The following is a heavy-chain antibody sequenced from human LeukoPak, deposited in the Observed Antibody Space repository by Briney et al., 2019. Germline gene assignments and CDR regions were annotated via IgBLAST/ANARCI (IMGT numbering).Heavy chain of an antibody. V-gene: IGHV3-23*01. CDR1: GFTFSSYD. J-gene: IGHJ4*02. CDR2: ISGNGGST. CDR3: VKGCISEDGLDF. D-gene: IGHD6-13*01. Sequence: VGSLRLSCTASGFTFSSYDMSWVRQAPGKGLEWVWAISGNGGSTYYADSVKGRFTISRDNSKNMLYLQMNSLRAEDTAVYYCVKGCISEDGLDFWGQGTLVTVSS.